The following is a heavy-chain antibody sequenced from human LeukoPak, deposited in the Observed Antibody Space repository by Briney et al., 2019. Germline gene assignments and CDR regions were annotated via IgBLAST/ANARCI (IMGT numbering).Heavy chain of an antibody. V-gene: IGHV1-46*01. CDR1: GYTFTRYY. CDR3: ARGRDGYNYAGYFFDY. D-gene: IGHD5-24*01. J-gene: IGHJ4*02. CDR2: INPSGGST. Sequence: GASVKVSCKASGYTFTRYYIHWVRQAPGQGLEWMGIINPSGGSTNYAQKFQVRVTMTRDMSTSTVYMEVSSLRSEDTAVYYCARGRDGYNYAGYFFDYWGQGTLVTVSS.